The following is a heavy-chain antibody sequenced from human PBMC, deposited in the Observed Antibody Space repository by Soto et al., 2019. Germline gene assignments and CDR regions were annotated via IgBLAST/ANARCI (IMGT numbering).Heavy chain of an antibody. J-gene: IGHJ4*02. CDR3: AIDRGFGEPTYF. CDR2: IRFDGSNT. V-gene: IGHV3-33*03. D-gene: IGHD3-10*01. Sequence: QVQLVESGGGVVQPGRSLRLSCAGTGFTFKTYDIHWVRQAPGKGLEWVAVIRFDGSNTYYGDSVKGRFTISRDNSKNMVHLQLRTVRAEDTAVYYCAIDRGFGEPTYFWGQGTLVTVSA. CDR1: GFTFKTYD.